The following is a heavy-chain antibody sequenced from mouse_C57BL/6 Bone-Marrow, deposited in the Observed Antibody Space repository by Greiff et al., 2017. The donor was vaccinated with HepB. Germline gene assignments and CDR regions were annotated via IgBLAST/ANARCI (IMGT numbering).Heavy chain of an antibody. D-gene: IGHD1-1*01. CDR3: ASFITTVVVPFDY. Sequence: EVKLVESGPGLVKPSQSLSLTCSVTGYSITSGYYWNWIRQFPGNKLEWMGYISYDGSNNYNPSLKNRISITRDTSKNQFFLKLNSVTTEDTATYYCASFITTVVVPFDYWGQGTTLTVSS. CDR1: GYSITSGYY. V-gene: IGHV3-6*01. J-gene: IGHJ2*01. CDR2: ISYDGSN.